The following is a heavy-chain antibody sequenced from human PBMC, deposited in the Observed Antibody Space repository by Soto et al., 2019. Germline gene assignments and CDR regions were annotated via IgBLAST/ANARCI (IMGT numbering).Heavy chain of an antibody. CDR2: IYYSGST. CDR3: ARDRNYYGSGMGLYYYGMDV. Sequence: SETLSLTCTVSGGSISSGGYYWSWIRQHPGKGLEWIGYIYYSGSTYYNPSLKSRVTISVDTSKNQFSLKLSSVTAADTAVYYCARDRNYYGSGMGLYYYGMDVWGQGTTVTVSS. V-gene: IGHV4-31*03. J-gene: IGHJ6*02. D-gene: IGHD3-10*01. CDR1: GGSISSGGYY.